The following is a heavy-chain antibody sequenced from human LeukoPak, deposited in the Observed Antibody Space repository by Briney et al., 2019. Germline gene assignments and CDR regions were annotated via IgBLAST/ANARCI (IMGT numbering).Heavy chain of an antibody. CDR1: GFTLSSYG. Sequence: GGSLRLSCAASGFTLSSYGMHWVRQAPGKGLEWVAVISYDGSNKYYADSVKGRSTISRDNSKNTLYLQMNSLRAEDTAVYYCASDYYGSGSSLSNFDYWGQGTLVTVSS. D-gene: IGHD3-10*01. V-gene: IGHV3-30*03. CDR2: ISYDGSNK. CDR3: ASDYYGSGSSLSNFDY. J-gene: IGHJ4*02.